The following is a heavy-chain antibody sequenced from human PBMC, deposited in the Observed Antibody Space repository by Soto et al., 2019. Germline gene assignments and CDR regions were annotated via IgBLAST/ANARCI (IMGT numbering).Heavy chain of an antibody. D-gene: IGHD4-17*01. Sequence: QVQLVQSGAEVKKPGSSVKVSCKASGGTFSSYAISWVRQAPGQGLEWMGGISPIFGTANYAQKFQGRVTITADESTSTAYMELSSLRSEDTAVYYCARGNGDPRQYYYYGMDVWGQGTTVTVSS. V-gene: IGHV1-69*01. CDR1: GGTFSSYA. CDR3: ARGNGDPRQYYYYGMDV. CDR2: ISPIFGTA. J-gene: IGHJ6*02.